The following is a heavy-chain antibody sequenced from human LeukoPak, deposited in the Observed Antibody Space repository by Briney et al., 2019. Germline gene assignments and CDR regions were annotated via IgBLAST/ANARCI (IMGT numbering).Heavy chain of an antibody. D-gene: IGHD4-4*01. CDR2: INWSSGYI. Sequence: GGSLRLSCAASGFTFDEYAMHWVRQAPGKGLEWVSGINWSSGYINYADSVKGRFTISRDNAKNSLYLQMNSLRSEDTALYYCAIDINYSKYYYSYYGMDVWGQGTTVTVSS. CDR3: AIDINYSKYYYSYYGMDV. V-gene: IGHV3-9*01. CDR1: GFTFDEYA. J-gene: IGHJ6*02.